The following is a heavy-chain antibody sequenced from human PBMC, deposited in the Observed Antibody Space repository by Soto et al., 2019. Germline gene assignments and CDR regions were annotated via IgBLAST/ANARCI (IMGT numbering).Heavy chain of an antibody. CDR1: GGSISSYY. CDR3: ARDGAAHTYGMDV. Sequence: QVQLQESGPGLVKPSETLSLTCTVSGGSISSYYWSWIRQPPGKGLEWIGYIYYSGSTNYNPSLKSRVTISVDTSENQFSLKLSSVTAADTAVYYCARDGAAHTYGMDVWGQGTTVTVSS. D-gene: IGHD3-16*01. CDR2: IYYSGST. V-gene: IGHV4-59*01. J-gene: IGHJ6*02.